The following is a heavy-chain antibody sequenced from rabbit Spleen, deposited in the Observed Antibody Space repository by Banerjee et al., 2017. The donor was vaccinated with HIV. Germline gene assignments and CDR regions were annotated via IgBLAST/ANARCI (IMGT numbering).Heavy chain of an antibody. CDR3: ASDIYGHGGFSL. V-gene: IGHV1S43*01. CDR1: GFSFSSCDW. D-gene: IGHD6-1*01. J-gene: IGHJ6*01. Sequence: QEQLVEYGGDVVQPGASLTLTCTASGFSFSSCDWICWVRQAPGKGLEWIACVYSSGGGTWYATWVNGRFTLSRSTSLNTVDLKMTSLTAADTATYFCASDIYGHGGFSLWGPGTLVTVS. CDR2: VYSSGGGT.